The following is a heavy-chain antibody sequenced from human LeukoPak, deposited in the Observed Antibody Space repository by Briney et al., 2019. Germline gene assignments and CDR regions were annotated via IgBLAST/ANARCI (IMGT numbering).Heavy chain of an antibody. CDR1: GGSISSYY. CDR2: IYYSGST. V-gene: IGHV4-59*01. D-gene: IGHD3-10*01. CDR3: ARGPYGSGSYYNVEGFAGVGETRKNWFDP. Sequence: PSETLSLTCTGSGGSISSYYWSWIRQPPGKGLEWIGYIYYSGSTNYNPSLKSRITISVDTSKNQFSLKLSSVTAADTAVYYCARGPYGSGSYYNVEGFAGVGETRKNWFDPWGQGTLVTVSS. J-gene: IGHJ5*02.